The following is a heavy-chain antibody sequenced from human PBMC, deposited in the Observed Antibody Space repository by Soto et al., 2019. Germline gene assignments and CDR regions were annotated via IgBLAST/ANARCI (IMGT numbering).Heavy chain of an antibody. CDR1: GGSFSGYY. D-gene: IGHD6-13*01. V-gene: IGHV4-34*01. J-gene: IGHJ6*02. CDR2: INHSGST. CDR3: ARLVQQQLVRYYSYYGMDV. Sequence: PSDTLSLTCAVYGGSFSGYYWRWIRQPPGKGLEWIGEINHSGSTNYNPSLKSRVTISVDTSKNQFSLKLSSVTAADTAVYYCARLVQQQLVRYYSYYGMDVWGQGTTVTVSS.